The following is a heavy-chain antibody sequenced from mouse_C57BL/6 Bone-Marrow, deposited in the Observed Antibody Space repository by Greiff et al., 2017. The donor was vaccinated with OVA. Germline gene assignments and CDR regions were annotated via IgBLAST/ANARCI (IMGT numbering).Heavy chain of an antibody. CDR3: ARNYDSYAKDY. V-gene: IGHV1-63*01. J-gene: IGHJ4*01. CDR1: GYTFTNYW. D-gene: IGHD1-1*02. CDR2: IYPGGGYT. Sequence: LVESGAELVRPGTSVKMSCKASGYTFTNYWIGWAKQRPGHGLEWIGDIYPGGGYTNYNEKFKGKATLTADKSSSTAYMQFSSLTSEDSAIYYCARNYDSYAKDYWGQGTSVTVSS.